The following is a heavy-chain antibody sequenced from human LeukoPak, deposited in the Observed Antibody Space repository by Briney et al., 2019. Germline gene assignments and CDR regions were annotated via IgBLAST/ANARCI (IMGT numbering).Heavy chain of an antibody. CDR3: ARGIVWWPRGSVDY. D-gene: IGHD4/OR15-4a*01. CDR1: GFTFSSYA. J-gene: IGHJ4*02. CDR2: ISGSGGST. Sequence: PGGSLRLSCAASGFTFSSYAMSWVRQAPGKGLEWVSAISGSGGSTYYADSVKGRFTISRDNAKNSLYLQMNSLRDEDTAVYYCARGIVWWPRGSVDYWGQGTLVTVSS. V-gene: IGHV3-23*01.